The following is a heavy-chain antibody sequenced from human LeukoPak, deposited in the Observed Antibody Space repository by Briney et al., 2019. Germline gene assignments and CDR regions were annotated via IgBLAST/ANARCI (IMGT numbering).Heavy chain of an antibody. D-gene: IGHD6-19*01. CDR1: GGSIYNYY. J-gene: IGHJ5*02. CDR2: ISHSGST. CDR3: TRGGGSTSGWYNWFDP. V-gene: IGHV4-59*01. Sequence: SETLSLTCSVSGGSIYNYYWSWIRQPPGKGLEWIGHISHSGSTSYHPSLTSRVTISVDMSKNQFSLTLTSVTAADTAVYYCTRGGGSTSGWYNWFDPWGQGTLGTVSS.